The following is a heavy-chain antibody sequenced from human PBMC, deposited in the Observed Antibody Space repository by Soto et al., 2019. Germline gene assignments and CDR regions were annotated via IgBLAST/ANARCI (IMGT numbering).Heavy chain of an antibody. D-gene: IGHD3-10*01. J-gene: IGHJ4*02. CDR1: GGSIRSGDYY. CDR3: ARVGGFGATTIDY. V-gene: IGHV4-30-4*01. Sequence: QVQLQESGPGLVKPSQTLSLTCTVSGGSIRSGDYYWSWIRQPPGKGLEWIGYIYYSGSTYYHPSLKSRVTITVDTSKNHFSLKLSSVTAADTAVYYCARVGGFGATTIDYWGQGTLVTVSS. CDR2: IYYSGST.